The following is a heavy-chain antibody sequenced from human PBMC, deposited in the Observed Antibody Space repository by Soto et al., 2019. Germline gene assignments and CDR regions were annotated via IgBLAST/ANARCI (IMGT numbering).Heavy chain of an antibody. V-gene: IGHV3-7*01. CDR2: INQHGSQK. CDR1: GFTLSSYW. D-gene: IGHD1-26*01. J-gene: IGHJ4*02. CDR3: ARDLYSGTYSDNY. Sequence: EVQLAESGGGLVQPGGSLRLSCAASGFTLSSYWMSWVRQAPGKGLEWVANINQHGSQKNYVDSVKGRFTISRDSAKNSRYLQMSSLRVEDTAVYYCARDLYSGTYSDNYWGQGTLVTVSS.